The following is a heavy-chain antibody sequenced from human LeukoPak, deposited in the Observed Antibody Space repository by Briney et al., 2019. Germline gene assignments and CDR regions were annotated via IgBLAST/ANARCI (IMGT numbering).Heavy chain of an antibody. Sequence: ASVKVSCKASGGTFSSYAISWVRQAPGQGLGWMGRIIPIFGTANYAQKFQGRVTITTDESTSTAYMELRSLRSDDTAVYYCARDGDGTFDYWGQGTLVTVSS. D-gene: IGHD7-27*01. CDR3: ARDGDGTFDY. V-gene: IGHV1-69*05. CDR2: IIPIFGTA. CDR1: GGTFSSYA. J-gene: IGHJ4*02.